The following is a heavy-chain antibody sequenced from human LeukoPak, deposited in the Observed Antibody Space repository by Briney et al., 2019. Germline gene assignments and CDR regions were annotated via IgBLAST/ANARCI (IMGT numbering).Heavy chain of an antibody. CDR2: ISGSGGST. CDR1: GFTFSSYA. D-gene: IGHD2-21*02. CDR3: AKPAYCGGDCYYYFDY. Sequence: GGSLRLSCAASGFTFSSYAMSWVRQAPGKGLEWVSAISGSGGSTYYADSVKGRFTISRDNSKNTLYLQMNSLRAEDMAVYYCAKPAYCGGDCYYYFDYWGQGTLVTVSS. J-gene: IGHJ4*02. V-gene: IGHV3-23*01.